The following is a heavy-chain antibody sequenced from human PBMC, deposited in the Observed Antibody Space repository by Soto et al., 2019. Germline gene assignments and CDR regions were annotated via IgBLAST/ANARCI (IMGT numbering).Heavy chain of an antibody. CDR3: ARERIAVAPGRWFDP. CDR1: GGSFSGYY. V-gene: IGHV4-34*01. D-gene: IGHD6-19*01. J-gene: IGHJ5*02. Sequence: QVQLQQWGAGLLKPSETLSLTCAVYGGSFSGYYWSWIRQPPGKGLEWIGEINHSGSTNYNPSLKSRVTISVDTSKNQFALQQSSVTAADTAVYYCARERIAVAPGRWFDPWCQGTLVTVSS. CDR2: INHSGST.